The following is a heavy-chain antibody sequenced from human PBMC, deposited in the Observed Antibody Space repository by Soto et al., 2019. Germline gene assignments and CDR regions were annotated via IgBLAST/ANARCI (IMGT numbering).Heavy chain of an antibody. CDR3: ARGEVVVVAATPYYFDY. CDR1: GGSFSGYY. CDR2: INHSGST. J-gene: IGHJ4*02. V-gene: IGHV4-34*01. D-gene: IGHD2-15*01. Sequence: LSLTCAVYGGSFSGYYWSWIRQPPGKGLEWIGEINHSGSTNYNPSLKSRVTISVDTSKNQFSLKLSSVTAADTAVYYCARGEVVVVAATPYYFDYWGQGTLVTVSS.